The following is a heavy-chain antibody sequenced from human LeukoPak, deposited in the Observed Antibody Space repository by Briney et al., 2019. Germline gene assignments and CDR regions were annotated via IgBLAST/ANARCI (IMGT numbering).Heavy chain of an antibody. CDR3: ARDLSPVVRASPMGY. Sequence: QAGGSLRLSCAASGFTFSSYEMNWVRQAPGKGLEWVSYISSSGSTIYYADSVKGRFTISRDNAKNSLYLQMNSLRAEDTAVYYCARDLSPVVRASPMGYWGQGTPVTVSS. V-gene: IGHV3-48*03. J-gene: IGHJ4*02. D-gene: IGHD3-10*01. CDR2: ISSSGSTI. CDR1: GFTFSSYE.